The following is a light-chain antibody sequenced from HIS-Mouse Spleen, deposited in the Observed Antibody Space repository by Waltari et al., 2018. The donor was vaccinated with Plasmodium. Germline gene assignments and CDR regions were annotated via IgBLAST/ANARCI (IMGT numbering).Light chain of an antibody. J-gene: IGLJ3*02. Sequence: SYELTQPPSVSVSPGQTARITCSGDALPKKYAYWDQQKSGQAPVLVIYEDSKRPSGIPERFSGARSGTRATLTISGAQVEDEADYYCYSTDSSGNHRVFGGGTKLTVL. CDR1: ALPKKY. V-gene: IGLV3-10*01. CDR3: YSTDSSGNHRV. CDR2: EDS.